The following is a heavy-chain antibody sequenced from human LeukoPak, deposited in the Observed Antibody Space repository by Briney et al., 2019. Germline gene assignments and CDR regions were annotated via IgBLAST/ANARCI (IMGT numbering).Heavy chain of an antibody. CDR2: ISGSGGST. CDR1: GFTFSSYA. J-gene: IGHJ4*02. D-gene: IGHD3-16*01. CDR3: AKDRTQVTTFENDY. V-gene: IGHV3-23*01. Sequence: GGSLRLSCAASGFTFSSYAMSWVRQAPGKGLEWVSAISGSGGSTYYADSVKGRVTISRDNSKNTLYLQMNSLRAEDTAMYYCAKDRTQVTTFENDYWGQGTLVTVSS.